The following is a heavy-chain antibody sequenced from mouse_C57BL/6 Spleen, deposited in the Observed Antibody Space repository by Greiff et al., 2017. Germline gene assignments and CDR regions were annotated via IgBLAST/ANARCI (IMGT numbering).Heavy chain of an antibody. CDR2: ISDGGSYT. D-gene: IGHD2-4*01. CDR3: ARVGRYDYGDY. CDR1: GFTFSSYA. J-gene: IGHJ2*01. Sequence: EVNVVESGGGLVKPGGSLKLSCAASGFTFSSYAMSWVRQTPEKRLEWVATISDGGSYTYYPDNVKGRFTISRDNAKNNLYLQMSHLKSEDTAMYYCARVGRYDYGDYWGQGTTLTVSS. V-gene: IGHV5-4*03.